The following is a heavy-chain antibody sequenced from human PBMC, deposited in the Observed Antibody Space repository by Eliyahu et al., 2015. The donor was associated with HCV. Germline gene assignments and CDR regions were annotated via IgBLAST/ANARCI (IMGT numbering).Heavy chain of an antibody. Sequence: QVQLVQSGAEVKKPGSSVKVSCKASGGPFSSYTISWVRQAPGQGLEWMGRIIPILGIANYAQKFQGRVTITADKSTSTAYMELSSLRSEDTAVYYCARGTYDSSGYYPYWGQGTLVTVSS. V-gene: IGHV1-69*02. J-gene: IGHJ4*02. CDR1: GGPFSSYT. D-gene: IGHD3-22*01. CDR2: IIPILGIA. CDR3: ARGTYDSSGYYPY.